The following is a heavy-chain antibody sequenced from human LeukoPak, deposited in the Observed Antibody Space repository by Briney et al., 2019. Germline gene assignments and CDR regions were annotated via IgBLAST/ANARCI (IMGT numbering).Heavy chain of an antibody. J-gene: IGHJ5*02. CDR1: GGSISGYY. D-gene: IGHD2-21*02. V-gene: IGHV4-59*12. Sequence: SETLSLTCTASGGSISGYYWSWIRQPPGKGLEWIGYIYYSGSTNYNPSLKSRVTISVDTSKNQFSLKLSSVTAADTAVYYCASPAYCGGDCYSYWFDPWGQGTLVTVSS. CDR2: IYYSGST. CDR3: ASPAYCGGDCYSYWFDP.